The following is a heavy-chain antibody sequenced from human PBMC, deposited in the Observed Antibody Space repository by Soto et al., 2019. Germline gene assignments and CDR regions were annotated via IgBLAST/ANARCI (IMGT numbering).Heavy chain of an antibody. D-gene: IGHD6-13*01. CDR2: INHDGSKT. CDR1: KFSCNNYW. J-gene: IGHJ4*02. V-gene: IGHV3-74*03. CDR3: VREPWGFSGTWYDY. Sequence: PGRALRVACAASKFSCNNYWMHWVRQAPGKGPVWVSRINHDGSKTEYADSVKGRFTISRDNTKNTLSLEMNSLRVDDTAMYYCVREPWGFSGTWYDYWGQGTLVPVSS.